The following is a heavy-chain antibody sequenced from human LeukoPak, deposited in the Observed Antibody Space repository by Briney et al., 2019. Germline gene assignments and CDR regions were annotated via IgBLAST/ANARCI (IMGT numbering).Heavy chain of an antibody. D-gene: IGHD2-15*01. CDR3: VKGGYNYKADN. CDR1: GFSFTNYV. CDR2: ISDSGYTT. J-gene: IGHJ4*02. Sequence: GGSLRLSCAASGFSFTNYVMTWVRQAPGMGLEWVSSISDSGYTTDYADAVKGRFTVSRDNSKNTLFLEMNSLRAEDTAVYFCVKGGYNYKADNWGQGTLVTVSS. V-gene: IGHV3-23*01.